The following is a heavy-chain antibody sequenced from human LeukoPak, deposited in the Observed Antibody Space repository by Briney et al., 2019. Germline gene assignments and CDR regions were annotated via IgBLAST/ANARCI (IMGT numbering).Heavy chain of an antibody. D-gene: IGHD3-3*01. CDR2: IYYTGST. CDR3: ARTYRYDFCSGYYH. Sequence: SETLSLTCTVSGGSINSYYWSWIRQPPGKGLEWIGCIYYTGSTNYNPSLNSRVIISVATSKNQFSLKLSSMTAADTAVYYCARTYRYDFCSGYYHWGQGTPVTVSS. CDR1: GGSINSYY. V-gene: IGHV4-59*01. J-gene: IGHJ4*02.